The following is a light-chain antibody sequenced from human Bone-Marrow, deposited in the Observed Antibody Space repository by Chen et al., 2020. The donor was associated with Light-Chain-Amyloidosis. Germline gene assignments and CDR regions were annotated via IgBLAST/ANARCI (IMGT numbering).Light chain of an antibody. CDR1: NFGYTS. CDR2: DDS. Sequence: YVLTQPSSVPVAPGQTAAIAGGGNNFGYTSVHWYQQTPGQAPLLVVYDDSDRPSGLPERLSASNSGNTATLTISRVEAGEEADYYCQVWDSSSDRPVFGGGTKLTVL. J-gene: IGLJ3*02. CDR3: QVWDSSSDRPV. V-gene: IGLV3-21*02.